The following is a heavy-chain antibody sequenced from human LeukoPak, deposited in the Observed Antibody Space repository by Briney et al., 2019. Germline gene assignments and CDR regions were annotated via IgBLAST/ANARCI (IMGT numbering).Heavy chain of an antibody. CDR3: TTDILQFNTFDY. Sequence: GGSLRLSCAASGFTFSNAWMSWVRQAPGKGLEWVGRIKSKTDGRTTDYAAPVKGRFTISRDDSKNTLYLQMNSLKTEDTAVYYCTTDILQFNTFDYWGQGTLVTVSS. V-gene: IGHV3-15*01. CDR2: IKSKTDGRTT. CDR1: GFTFSNAW. J-gene: IGHJ4*02.